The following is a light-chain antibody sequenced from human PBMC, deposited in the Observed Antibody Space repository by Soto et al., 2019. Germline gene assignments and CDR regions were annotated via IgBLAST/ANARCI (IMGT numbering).Light chain of an antibody. Sequence: DIQMTQSPSTLSGSVGDRATITCRASQTLSSWLAWYQQKPGKAPKLLIYAASSLQSGVPSRFSGSGSGTEFTLTISSLQPEDFATYYCLQHNSHPWTFGQGTKVEIK. CDR1: QTLSSW. CDR3: LQHNSHPWT. CDR2: AAS. J-gene: IGKJ1*01. V-gene: IGKV1-5*01.